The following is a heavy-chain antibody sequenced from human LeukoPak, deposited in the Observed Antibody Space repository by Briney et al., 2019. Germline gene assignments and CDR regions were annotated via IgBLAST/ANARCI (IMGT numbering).Heavy chain of an antibody. V-gene: IGHV3-30*01. Sequence: GGSLRLSCAASGFTFSHYAMHWVRQAPGKGLEWVSIISYEGSEKYYADSVKGRLTISRDNSRNTLYLQMNSLRPEDTAVYYCARGREAGNRGHGGDDYWGQGTLVIVSS. CDR1: GFTFSHYA. D-gene: IGHD3-10*01. CDR2: ISYEGSEK. CDR3: ARGREAGNRGHGGDDY. J-gene: IGHJ4*02.